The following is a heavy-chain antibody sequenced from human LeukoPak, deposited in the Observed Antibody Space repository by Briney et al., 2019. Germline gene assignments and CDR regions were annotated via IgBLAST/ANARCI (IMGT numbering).Heavy chain of an antibody. V-gene: IGHV3-30-3*01. CDR1: GFTFSSYA. D-gene: IGHD2-2*02. CDR3: ARCSDIVVVPAAIPDAFDI. Sequence: GGSLRLSCAASGFTFSSYAMHWVRQAPGKGLEWVAVISYDGSNKYYADSVKGRFTISRDNSKNTLYLQMNSLRAEDTAVYYCARCSDIVVVPAAIPDAFDIWGQGTMVTVSS. CDR2: ISYDGSNK. J-gene: IGHJ3*02.